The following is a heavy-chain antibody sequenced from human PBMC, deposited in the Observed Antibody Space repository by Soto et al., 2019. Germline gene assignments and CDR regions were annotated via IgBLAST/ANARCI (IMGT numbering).Heavy chain of an antibody. D-gene: IGHD2-2*01. CDR3: ARCSLVVVPAPGFDP. CDR1: GGSISSGGYY. J-gene: IGHJ5*02. V-gene: IGHV4-31*03. CDR2: IYYSGTT. Sequence: SETLSLTCTVSGGSISSGGYYWSWIRQHPGKGLEWIGYIYYSGTTYYNPSLKSRVTISVDTSKNQFSLKLSSVSAADTALYYCARCSLVVVPAPGFDPWGRGTLVTVS.